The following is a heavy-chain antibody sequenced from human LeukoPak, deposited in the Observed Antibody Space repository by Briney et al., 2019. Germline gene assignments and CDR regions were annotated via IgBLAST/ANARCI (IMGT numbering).Heavy chain of an antibody. CDR2: IYYSGST. CDR3: ARAYSSGWLNFDY. D-gene: IGHD6-19*01. CDR1: GGSITSYY. J-gene: IGHJ4*02. Sequence: EASETLSLTCTVSGGSITSYYWSWIRQPPGKGLERIGYIYYSGSTNYNPSLKSRVTISVDTSKNQFSLKLSSVTAADTAVYYCARAYSSGWLNFDYWGQGTLVTVSS. V-gene: IGHV4-59*08.